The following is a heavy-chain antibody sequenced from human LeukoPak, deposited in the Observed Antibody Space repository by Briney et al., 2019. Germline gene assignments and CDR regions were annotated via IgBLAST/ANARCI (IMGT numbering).Heavy chain of an antibody. CDR1: GFTLGNYW. V-gene: IGHV3-23*01. CDR3: APPLRVSESYYASYSQH. CDR2: ISGSGGST. D-gene: IGHD3-10*01. J-gene: IGHJ1*01. Sequence: GGSLRLSCAASGFTLGNYWMHWVRQAPGKGLEWVSSISGSGGSTYYADSVKGRFTISRANAKNTPYLQMASLRADATAVYYCAPPLRVSESYYASYSQHGGQGTLVT.